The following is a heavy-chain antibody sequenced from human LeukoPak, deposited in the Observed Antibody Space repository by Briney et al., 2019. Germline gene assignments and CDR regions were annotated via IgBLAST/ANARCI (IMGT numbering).Heavy chain of an antibody. CDR3: ARDYGGNSGYFDY. J-gene: IGHJ4*02. D-gene: IGHD4-23*01. CDR1: GFTFSSYG. CDR2: IRYDGSNK. Sequence: PGGSLRLSCAASGFTFSSYGMHWVRQAPGKGLEWVAFIRYDGSNKYYADSVKGRFTISRDNSRDTLYLQMISLRAEDTAVYYCARDYGGNSGYFDYWGQGTLVTVSS. V-gene: IGHV3-30*02.